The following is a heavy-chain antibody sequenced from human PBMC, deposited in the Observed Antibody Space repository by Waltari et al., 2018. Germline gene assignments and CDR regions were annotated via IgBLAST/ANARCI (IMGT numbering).Heavy chain of an antibody. D-gene: IGHD3-16*01. V-gene: IGHV3-48*03. CDR2: IRSGGYTR. Sequence: EVQLVESGGGLVQPGGSLRLSCAASGFSFNTFDMIWVRQAPGKGLGWVSYIRSGGYTRYYADSVKGRFTISTDNAKNSLYLQMNSLTVEDTGVYYCARSRSSIWGLDYWGQGIQVTVSS. CDR3: ARSRSSIWGLDY. J-gene: IGHJ4*02. CDR1: GFSFNTFD.